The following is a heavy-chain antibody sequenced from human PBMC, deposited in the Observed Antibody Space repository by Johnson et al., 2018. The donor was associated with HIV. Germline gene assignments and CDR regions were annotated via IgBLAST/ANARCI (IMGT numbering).Heavy chain of an antibody. V-gene: IGHV3-20*04. D-gene: IGHD6-13*01. CDR3: AREGGIAAAGTDAFDI. CDR1: GFTFDDYG. Sequence: MQLVESGGGVVRPGGSLRLSCAASGFTFDDYGMSWVRQAPGKGLEWVSGISWNSGSIGYVDSVKGRFTISRDNAKNSLFLQMNSLRAEDTAVYYCAREGGIAAAGTDAFDIGGQGTMVTVSS. J-gene: IGHJ3*02. CDR2: ISWNSGSI.